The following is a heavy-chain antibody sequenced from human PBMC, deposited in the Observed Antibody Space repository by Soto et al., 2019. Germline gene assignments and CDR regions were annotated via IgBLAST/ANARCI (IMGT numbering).Heavy chain of an antibody. CDR1: GGSISSGGYY. V-gene: IGHV4-31*03. CDR3: ARAVGILWFGELLPLTHFDY. CDR2: IYYSGST. Sequence: PSETLSLTCTVSGGSISSGGYYWSWIRQHPGKGLEWIGYIYYSGSTYYNPSLKSRVTISVDTSKNQFSLKLSSVTAADTAVYYCARAVGILWFGELLPLTHFDYWGQGTLVTVSS. D-gene: IGHD3-10*01. J-gene: IGHJ4*02.